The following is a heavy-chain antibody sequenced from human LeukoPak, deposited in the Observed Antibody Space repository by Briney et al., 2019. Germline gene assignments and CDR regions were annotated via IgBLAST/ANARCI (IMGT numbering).Heavy chain of an antibody. CDR3: AKDSVTKYDFWSGPTYFVDY. V-gene: IGHV3-23*01. Sequence: QTGGSLGLSCAASGFTFSSYAMSWVRQAPGKGLEWVSAISGSGGSTYYADSVKGRFTISRDNSKNTLYLQMNSLRAEDTAVYYCAKDSVTKYDFWSGPTYFVDYWGQGTLVTVSS. CDR1: GFTFSSYA. D-gene: IGHD3-3*01. CDR2: ISGSGGST. J-gene: IGHJ4*02.